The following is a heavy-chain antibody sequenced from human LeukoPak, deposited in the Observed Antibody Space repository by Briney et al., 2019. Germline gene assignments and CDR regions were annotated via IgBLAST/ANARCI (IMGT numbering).Heavy chain of an antibody. J-gene: IGHJ3*02. Sequence: GGSLRLSCAASGFTFSSYSMNWVRQAPGKGLEWVSSISSSSSYIYYADSVKGRFTISRDNAKNSLYLQMNSLRAEDTAVYYCARDQFHNSSGYPDAFGIWGQGTMVTVSS. CDR3: ARDQFHNSSGYPDAFGI. CDR2: ISSSSSYI. V-gene: IGHV3-21*01. CDR1: GFTFSSYS. D-gene: IGHD3-22*01.